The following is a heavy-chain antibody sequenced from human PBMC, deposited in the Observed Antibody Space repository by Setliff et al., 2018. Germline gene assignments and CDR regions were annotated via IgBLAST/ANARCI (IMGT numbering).Heavy chain of an antibody. CDR1: GYTFTSYY. CDR2: VNPGGGSS. V-gene: IGHV1-46*01. J-gene: IGHJ5*02. CDR3: ARDQFRNSGGLYS. Sequence: ASVKVSCKASGYTFTSYYMHWVRQAPGRGLEWMGMVNPGGGSSTSTQRFQGRFTIFRDNSKNTLYLQMSSLRADDTAMYYCARDQFRNSGGLYSWGQGTLVTVSS. D-gene: IGHD1-7*01.